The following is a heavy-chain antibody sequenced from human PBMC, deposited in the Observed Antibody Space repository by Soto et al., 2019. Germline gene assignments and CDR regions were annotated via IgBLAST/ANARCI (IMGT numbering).Heavy chain of an antibody. CDR1: GGAFSSSTYY. J-gene: IGHJ5*02. CDR2: MYSGGNT. D-gene: IGHD3-22*01. Sequence: QLQLQESGPGRVKPSETLSLTCTVSGGAFSSSTYYWGWIRQPPGKGLEWIGSMYSGGNTYYNPSLKSRVTVSVDTSKNHFSLKLTSVTAADTAMYYCARQPYDSTGYYYGAWGQGTLVTVSS. V-gene: IGHV4-39*01. CDR3: ARQPYDSTGYYYGA.